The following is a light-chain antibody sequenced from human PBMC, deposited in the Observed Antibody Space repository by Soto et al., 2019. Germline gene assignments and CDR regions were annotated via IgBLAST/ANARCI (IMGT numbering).Light chain of an antibody. CDR3: SSYTDSSTLVV. J-gene: IGLJ2*01. V-gene: IGLV2-14*01. Sequence: QSALTQPDSVSGSPGQSITISCTGTSSDVGGYSYVSWYQQHPGKAPKLMIYEISNRPSGVSNRFSGSKSGNTASLTISGPQAEDEADYYCSSYTDSSTLVVFGGGTKLTVL. CDR2: EIS. CDR1: SSDVGGYSY.